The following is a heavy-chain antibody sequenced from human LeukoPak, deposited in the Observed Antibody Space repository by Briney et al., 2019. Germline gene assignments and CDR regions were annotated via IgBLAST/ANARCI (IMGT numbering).Heavy chain of an antibody. Sequence: KTSETLSLTCTVSGGSISSYYWSWIRQPAGKGLEWIGRIYTSGSTNYNPSLKSRLTISVDKSKNQFSLKVTSVTAADTAVYYCARLERIAVAGTYYYYYMDVWGKGTTVTVSS. J-gene: IGHJ6*03. D-gene: IGHD6-19*01. V-gene: IGHV4-4*07. CDR2: IYTSGST. CDR3: ARLERIAVAGTYYYYYMDV. CDR1: GGSISSYY.